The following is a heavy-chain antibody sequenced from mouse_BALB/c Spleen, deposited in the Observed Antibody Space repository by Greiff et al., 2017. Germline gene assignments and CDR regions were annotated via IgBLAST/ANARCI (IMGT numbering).Heavy chain of an antibody. J-gene: IGHJ3*01. D-gene: IGHD2-4*01. CDR2: LWRGGST. CDR3: AKPMITTGAWFAY. CDR1: GFSLTSYG. Sequence: QVQLKESGPSLVQPSQSLSITCTVSGFSLTSYGVHRVRQSPGKGLEWLGVLWRGGSTDYNAAFMSRLSITKDNSKSQVFFKMNSLQADDTAIYYCAKPMITTGAWFAYWGQGSLVTVSA. V-gene: IGHV2-5-1*01.